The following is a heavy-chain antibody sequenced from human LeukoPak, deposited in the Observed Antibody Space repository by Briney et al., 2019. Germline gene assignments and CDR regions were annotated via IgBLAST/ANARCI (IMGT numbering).Heavy chain of an antibody. J-gene: IGHJ5*02. CDR2: IYYSGST. Sequence: SETLSLTCAVYGGSFSGYYWSWIRQPPGKGLEWIGSIYYSGSTYYNPSLKSRVTISVDTSKNQFSLKLSSVTAADTAVYYCARRPSYSSSWWWFDPWGQGTLVTVSS. V-gene: IGHV4-34*01. D-gene: IGHD6-13*01. CDR3: ARRPSYSSSWWWFDP. CDR1: GGSFSGYY.